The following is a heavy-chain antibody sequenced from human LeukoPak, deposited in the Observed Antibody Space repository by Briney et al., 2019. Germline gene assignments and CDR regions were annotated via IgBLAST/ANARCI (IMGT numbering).Heavy chain of an antibody. Sequence: TLSLTCTVSGGSISSTSNYWGWIRQPPGKALEWLALIYWDDDKRYSPSLKSRLTITKDTSKNQVVLTMTNMDPVDTATYYCARYTYYDFWSGPSDAFDIWGQGTMVTVSS. J-gene: IGHJ3*02. CDR1: GGSISSTSNY. CDR2: IYWDDDK. V-gene: IGHV2-5*02. CDR3: ARYTYYDFWSGPSDAFDI. D-gene: IGHD3-3*01.